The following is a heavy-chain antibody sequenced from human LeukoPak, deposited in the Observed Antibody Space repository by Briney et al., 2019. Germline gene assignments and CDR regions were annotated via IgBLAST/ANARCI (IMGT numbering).Heavy chain of an antibody. CDR3: ARAGMGSGWAYYFDY. J-gene: IGHJ4*02. V-gene: IGHV4-30-4*08. CDR1: GGSISSSSYY. CDR2: IYYSGST. D-gene: IGHD6-19*01. Sequence: SETLSLTCTVSGGSISSSSYYWGWIRQPPGKGLEWIGYIYYSGSTYYNPSLKSRVTISVDTSKNQFSLKLSSVTAADTAVYYCARAGMGSGWAYYFDYWGQGTLVTVSS.